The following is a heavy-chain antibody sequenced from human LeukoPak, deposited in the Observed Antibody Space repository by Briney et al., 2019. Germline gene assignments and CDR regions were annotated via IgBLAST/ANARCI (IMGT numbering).Heavy chain of an antibody. D-gene: IGHD5-12*01. V-gene: IGHV1-18*04. CDR2: ISAYNGNT. CDR1: GYTFTGYY. J-gene: IGHJ6*03. Sequence: ASVKVSCKASGYTFTGYYMHWVRQAPGQGLEWMGWISAYNGNTNYAQNLKGRVTMTTDTSTSTAYMELRSLRSDDTAVYYCARIPGRLRADYYYYYMDVWGKGTTVTVSS. CDR3: ARIPGRLRADYYYYYMDV.